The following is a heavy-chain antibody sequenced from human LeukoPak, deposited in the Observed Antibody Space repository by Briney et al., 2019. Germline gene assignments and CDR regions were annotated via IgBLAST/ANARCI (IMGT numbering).Heavy chain of an antibody. CDR2: VSTYNGNT. Sequence: ASVRVSCKASGYTFTSYGISWVRQAPGQGLEWTGWVSTYNGNTKYAQKFQVRLTMTTDTSTTTAYMELRSLRSDDTAVYYCARLPSDDFWSGYYFKGHFDHWGQGTPVTVSS. D-gene: IGHD3-3*01. J-gene: IGHJ4*02. CDR1: GYTFTSYG. CDR3: ARLPSDDFWSGYYFKGHFDH. V-gene: IGHV1-18*01.